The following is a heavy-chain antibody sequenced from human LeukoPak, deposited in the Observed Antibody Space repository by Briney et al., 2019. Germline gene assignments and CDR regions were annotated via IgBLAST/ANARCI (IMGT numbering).Heavy chain of an antibody. D-gene: IGHD3-10*01. CDR2: IYYSGST. Sequence: SETLSLTCTVSGDSVSNFSYYWSWIRQPPGKGLEWIGYIYYSGSTNYNPSLKSRVTISVDTSKNQFSLKLSSVTAADTAVYYCARDRFGYYGSGTLPGTLHYYYGMDVWGQGTTVTVSS. J-gene: IGHJ6*02. CDR1: GDSVSNFSYY. CDR3: ARDRFGYYGSGTLPGTLHYYYGMDV. V-gene: IGHV4-61*01.